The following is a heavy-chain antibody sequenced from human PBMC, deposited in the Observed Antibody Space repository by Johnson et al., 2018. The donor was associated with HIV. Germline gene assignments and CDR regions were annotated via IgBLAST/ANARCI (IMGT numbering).Heavy chain of an antibody. Sequence: QMQLVESGGGLVKPGRSLRLSCAASGFTFSSYAMHWVRQAPGKGLEWVAVISFDESNYYYADSVKGRFIISRDNSKNSLYLQLNSLRAEDTAVYYCARDRPSKWLRSNDDAFDIWGQGTMVTVSS. J-gene: IGHJ3*02. CDR3: ARDRPSKWLRSNDDAFDI. CDR2: ISFDESNY. CDR1: GFTFSSYA. D-gene: IGHD5-12*01. V-gene: IGHV3-30-3*01.